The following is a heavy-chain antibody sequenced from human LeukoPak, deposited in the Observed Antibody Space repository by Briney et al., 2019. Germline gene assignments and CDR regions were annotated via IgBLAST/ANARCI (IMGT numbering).Heavy chain of an antibody. D-gene: IGHD6-19*01. CDR1: GDSVSSYRAT. CDR3: GRSGQEGSGHYIDY. V-gene: IGHV6-1*01. Sequence: SQTLSLTCAISGDSVSSYRATWNWIRQSPSRGLEWLGRTYHRSKWYNDYAASVKSRIAINADTSKNQFSLQLNSVTPEDTAVYYCGRSGQEGSGHYIDYWGQGTLATVSS. CDR2: TYHRSKWYN. J-gene: IGHJ4*02.